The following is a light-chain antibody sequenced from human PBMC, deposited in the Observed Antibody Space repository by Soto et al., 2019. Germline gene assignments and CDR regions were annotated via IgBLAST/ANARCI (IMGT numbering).Light chain of an antibody. CDR2: GAS. CDR3: LQHNHFPWT. J-gene: IGKJ1*01. CDR1: QGIRKD. Sequence: QMTQSPSSLSASVGDSVTITCRASQGIRKDLGWYQQKPGKAPQRLIYGASFLHTGVPSRFSGSGSGTEFTLTISSLQPEDSATYFCLQHNHFPWTFGQGTKV. V-gene: IGKV1-17*01.